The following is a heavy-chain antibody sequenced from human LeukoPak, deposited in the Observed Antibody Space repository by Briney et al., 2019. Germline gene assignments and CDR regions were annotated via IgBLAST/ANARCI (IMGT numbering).Heavy chain of an antibody. D-gene: IGHD2-21*01. Sequence: GGSLRLSCAAFEFTFSNYDMHWVRQAPGKGLEWVSAISGSGGSTYYADSVKGRFTISRDNSKNTLYLQMNSLRAEDTAVYYCARGVGGADYWGQGTLVTVSS. J-gene: IGHJ4*02. CDR1: EFTFSNYD. CDR3: ARGVGGADY. CDR2: ISGSGGST. V-gene: IGHV3-23*01.